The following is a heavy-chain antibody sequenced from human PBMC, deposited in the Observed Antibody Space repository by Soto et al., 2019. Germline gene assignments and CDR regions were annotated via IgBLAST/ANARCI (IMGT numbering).Heavy chain of an antibody. CDR3: AKAGGYFDSSGYASSY. D-gene: IGHD3-22*01. V-gene: IGHV3-23*01. Sequence: GGSLRLSCAASGISFRNYGMNWVRQAPGKGLEWVSAISSGGETTSYADSVKGRFTISSDDSKNTLYLHMNSLRPEDTAIYYCAKAGGYFDSSGYASSYWDRRPLVTASS. CDR2: ISSGGETT. J-gene: IGHJ4*02. CDR1: GISFRNYG.